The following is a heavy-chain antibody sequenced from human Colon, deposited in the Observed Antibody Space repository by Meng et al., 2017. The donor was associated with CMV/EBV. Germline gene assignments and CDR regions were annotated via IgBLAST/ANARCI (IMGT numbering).Heavy chain of an antibody. D-gene: IGHD3-22*01. V-gene: IGHV3-7*01. CDR1: GFSFSDYW. Sequence: GGSLRLSCAASGFSFSDYWVTWVRQRPGKGLELVANMSPAENEYSYGDSVEGRFTMSRDDSKNTLHLQMNSLRLEDTAVYYCARDMYYFESSGSYWGQGTLVTVSS. CDR3: ARDMYYFESSGSY. CDR2: MSPAENEY. J-gene: IGHJ4*02.